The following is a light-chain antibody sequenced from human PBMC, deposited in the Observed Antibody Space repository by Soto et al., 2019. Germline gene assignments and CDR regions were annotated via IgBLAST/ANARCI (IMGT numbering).Light chain of an antibody. CDR1: TSDVGGYNY. CDR2: EVS. J-gene: IGLJ1*01. CDR3: LSKTSSISYV. V-gene: IGLV2-14*01. Sequence: QSALTQPASVSGSPGQSITISCTGTTSDVGGYNYVSRYQQHPGKVPKLLIHEVSNRPSGVSNRFSGSKSGNTASLTISGLQAEDEADYYCLSKTSSISYVFGTGTQLTVL.